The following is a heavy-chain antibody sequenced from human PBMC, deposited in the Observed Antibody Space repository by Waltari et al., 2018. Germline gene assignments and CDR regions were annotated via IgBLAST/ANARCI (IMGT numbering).Heavy chain of an antibody. CDR2: ISYSGAT. CDR1: GGSITSNRHY. V-gene: IGHV4-39*01. J-gene: IGHJ3*01. CDR3: ATYIGASIGTAAFDV. Sequence: QLHLQESGPGLVQPSYSLSLTFSVSGGSITSNRHYWGWIRQPPGKGPEWTGTISYSGATYNNPSLKSRVTISVDTSKNQYSLKLTSVTAADTAVYYCATYIGASIGTAAFDVWGQGTMVTVSS. D-gene: IGHD5-12*01.